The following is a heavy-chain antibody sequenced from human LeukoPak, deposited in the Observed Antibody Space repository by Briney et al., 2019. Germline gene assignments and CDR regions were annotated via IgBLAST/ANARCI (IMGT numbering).Heavy chain of an antibody. J-gene: IGHJ4*02. D-gene: IGHD6-13*01. CDR3: AREVLSGSSSITRTPFDY. CDR2: INPNSGGT. V-gene: IGHV1-2*02. Sequence: ASVKVSCKASGYTFTGYYMHWVRQAPGQGLEWMGWINPNSGGTNYAQKFQGRVTMTRDTSISTAYMELSSLRSEDTAVYYCAREVLSGSSSITRTPFDYWGQGTLVTVSS. CDR1: GYTFTGYY.